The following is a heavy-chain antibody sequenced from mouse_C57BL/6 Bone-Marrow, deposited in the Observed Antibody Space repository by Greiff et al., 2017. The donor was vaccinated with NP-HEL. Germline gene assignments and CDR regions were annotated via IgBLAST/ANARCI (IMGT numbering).Heavy chain of an antibody. CDR1: GYTFTSYG. CDR3: ARRAGTAY. V-gene: IGHV1-81*01. D-gene: IGHD3-3*01. J-gene: IGHJ2*01. Sequence: VQLKQSGAELARPGDSVKLSCKASGYTFTSYGISWVKQRPGQGLEWIGEIYPRSGNTYYNEKFKGKATLTADKSSSTAYMELRSLTSEDSAVYFCARRAGTAYWGQGTTLTVSS. CDR2: IYPRSGNT.